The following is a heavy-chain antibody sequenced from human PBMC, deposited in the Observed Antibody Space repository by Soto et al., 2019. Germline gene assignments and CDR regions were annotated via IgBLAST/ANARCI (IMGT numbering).Heavy chain of an antibody. CDR3: ARPASGGSRDAFDV. V-gene: IGHV5-10-1*01. J-gene: IGHJ3*01. CDR1: GYKCTTFW. D-gene: IGHD2-15*01. Sequence: PGESLKISCKASGYKCTTFWLNWVRQTPGKGLEWLGRIDPTDSFTSYSPPFEGHVTISVDRSISTAYLQWNSLQASDTAIYYCARPASGGSRDAFDVWGQGTTVTVSS. CDR2: IDPTDSFT.